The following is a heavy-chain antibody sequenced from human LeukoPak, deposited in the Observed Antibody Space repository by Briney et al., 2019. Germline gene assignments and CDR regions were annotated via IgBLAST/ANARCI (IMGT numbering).Heavy chain of an antibody. CDR2: IYYSGST. D-gene: IGHD3-9*01. J-gene: IGHJ3*02. CDR3: ARGSGDILSGYYHDAFDI. V-gene: IGHV4-59*01. Sequence: SETLSLTCTVSGGSISSYYWSWLRQLPGKGLEWIGYIYYSGSTNYNPSLKSRVTISVDTSKNQFSLKLSSVTAADTAVYYCARGSGDILSGYYHDAFDIWGQGTMVTVSS. CDR1: GGSISSYY.